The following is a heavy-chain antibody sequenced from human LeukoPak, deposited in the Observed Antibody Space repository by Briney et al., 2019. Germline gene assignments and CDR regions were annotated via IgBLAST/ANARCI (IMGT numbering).Heavy chain of an antibody. CDR3: ARAYYYDSSGYYDY. CDR1: GYSFTSYW. Sequence: VESLKISCKGSGYSFTSYWIGWVRQIPGKGLEWMGIIYPGDSDTRYSPSFQGQVTISADKSISTAYLQWSSLKASDTAMYYCARAYYYDSSGYYDYWGQGTLVTVSS. D-gene: IGHD3-22*01. J-gene: IGHJ4*02. CDR2: IYPGDSDT. V-gene: IGHV5-51*01.